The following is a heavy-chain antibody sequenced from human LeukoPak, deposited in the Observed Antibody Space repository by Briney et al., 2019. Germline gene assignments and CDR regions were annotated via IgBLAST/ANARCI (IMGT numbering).Heavy chain of an antibody. CDR3: VRGTGY. CDR2: ISSNGDNT. V-gene: IGHV3-64D*06. J-gene: IGHJ4*02. Sequence: GGALRISCSISGFTFSPYVMHWVRQAPGKGLEYVSAISSNGDNTYYADSVKGRFTISRDNSKNTLYLQMSSLRADGTAVYYCVRGTGYWGQGTLVTVSS. CDR1: GFTFSPYV.